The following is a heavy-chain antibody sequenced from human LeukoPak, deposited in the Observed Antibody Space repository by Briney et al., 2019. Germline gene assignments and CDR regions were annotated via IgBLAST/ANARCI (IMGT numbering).Heavy chain of an antibody. CDR2: ISNNGGST. CDR1: GFIFSYYA. D-gene: IGHD5-24*01. CDR3: ARGGGQRWLQYDY. J-gene: IGHJ4*02. V-gene: IGHV3-64*01. Sequence: GGSLRLSCAASGFIFSYYAMHWVRQAPGKGLEYVSAISNNGGSTYYANSVKGRFTISRDNSKNTLYLQMGSLRVEDMAVYYCARGGGQRWLQYDYWGQGTLVTVSS.